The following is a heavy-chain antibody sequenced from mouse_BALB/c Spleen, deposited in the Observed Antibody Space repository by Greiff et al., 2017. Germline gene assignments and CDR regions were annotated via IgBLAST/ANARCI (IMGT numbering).Heavy chain of an antibody. CDR1: GFSLTSYG. CDR3: ARTTYAMDY. CDR2: IWSGGST. Sequence: VKLQQSGPSLVQPSQSLSITCTVSGFSLTSYGVHWVRQSPGKGLEWLGVIWSGGSTDYNAAFISRLSISKDNSKSQVFFKMNSLQANDTAIYYCARTTYAMDYWGQGTSVTVSS. J-gene: IGHJ4*01. V-gene: IGHV2-2*02.